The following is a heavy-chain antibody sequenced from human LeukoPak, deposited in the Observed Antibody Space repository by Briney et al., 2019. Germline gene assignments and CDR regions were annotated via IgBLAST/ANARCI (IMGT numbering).Heavy chain of an antibody. CDR3: ARDTRGGSRGRLIYYQYYMDV. CDR2: IYDSGTT. D-gene: IGHD2-8*01. Sequence: SCKASGYTFTSYDINWVRQAPGKGLEWVSVIYDSGTTYYTDSVKGRFTISRDNSKNTVNLQMNSLRAEDTAVYYCARDTRGGSRGRLIYYQYYMDVWGRGTTVTISS. CDR1: GYTFTSYD. J-gene: IGHJ6*03. V-gene: IGHV3-53*01.